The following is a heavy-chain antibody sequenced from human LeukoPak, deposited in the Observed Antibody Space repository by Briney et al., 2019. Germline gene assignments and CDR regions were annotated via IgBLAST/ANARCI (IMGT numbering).Heavy chain of an antibody. D-gene: IGHD5-18*01. CDR3: AKSMDSTVVVDY. CDR1: GGSISSTHW. CDR2: IYHSGNT. Sequence: PSGTLSLTCAVSGGSISSTHWWNWVRQPPGKGLEWIGEIYHSGNTNYNPSLKSRVTISVDKSKNQFSLRLTSVTAADTAVYYCAKSMDSTVVVDYCGHGTLVTVSS. V-gene: IGHV4-4*02. J-gene: IGHJ4*01.